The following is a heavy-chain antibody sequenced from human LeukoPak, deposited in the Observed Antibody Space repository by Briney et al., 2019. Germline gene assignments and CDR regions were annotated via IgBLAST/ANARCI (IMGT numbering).Heavy chain of an antibody. D-gene: IGHD3-10*01. CDR1: GGSFRGNY. J-gene: IGHJ6*03. V-gene: IGHV4-34*01. CDR3: AGDTDDYSYMDV. Sequence: PSETLSLTCAMYGGSFRGNYWSWIRQPPGKGLEWIGEIDPSGTTNYNPSLKSRVTISGDTSKNQFSLNLTSVTAADTAVYYCAGDTDDYSYMDVWGKGTTVTVSS. CDR2: IDPSGTT.